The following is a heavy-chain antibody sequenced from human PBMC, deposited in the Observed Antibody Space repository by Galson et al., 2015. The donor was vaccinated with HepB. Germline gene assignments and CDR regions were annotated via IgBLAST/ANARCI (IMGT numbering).Heavy chain of an antibody. V-gene: IGHV3-23*01. CDR1: GFTFSSYA. J-gene: IGHJ3*02. CDR3: AKVRFGGDSSGLVDAFDI. Sequence: SLRLSCAASGFTFSSYAMSWVRQAPGKGLEWVSAISGSGGSTYYADSVKGRFTISRDNSKNTLYLQMNSLRAEDTAVYYCAKVRFGGDSSGLVDAFDIWGQGTMVTVSS. D-gene: IGHD3-22*01. CDR2: ISGSGGST.